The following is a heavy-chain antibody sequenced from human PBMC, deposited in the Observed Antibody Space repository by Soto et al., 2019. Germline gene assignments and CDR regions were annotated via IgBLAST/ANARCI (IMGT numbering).Heavy chain of an antibody. CDR1: GFTFSSYA. D-gene: IGHD3-10*01. Sequence: GESLKISCAASGFTFSSYAMSWVRQAPGKGLEWVSAISGSGGSTYYADSVKGRFTISRDNSKNTLYLQMNSLRAEDTAVYYCAKDGGGFGELAYYYYYYGMDVWGQGTTVTVSS. J-gene: IGHJ6*02. V-gene: IGHV3-23*01. CDR3: AKDGGGFGELAYYYYYYGMDV. CDR2: ISGSGGST.